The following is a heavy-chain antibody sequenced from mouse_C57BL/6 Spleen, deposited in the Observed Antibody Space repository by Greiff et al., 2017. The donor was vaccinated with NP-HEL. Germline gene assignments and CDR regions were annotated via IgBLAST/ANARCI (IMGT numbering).Heavy chain of an antibody. D-gene: IGHD2-5*01. CDR1: GYSITSGYY. CDR2: ISYDGSN. CDR3: ARDGYYSNYWYFDV. Sequence: VQLKEPGPGLVKPSQSLSLSCSVTGYSITSGYYWYWIRQFPGNKLEWMGYISYDGSNNYNPSLKNRISITRDTSKNQFFLKLNTVTTEDTATYYYARDGYYSNYWYFDVWGTGTTVTVSS. J-gene: IGHJ1*03. V-gene: IGHV3-6*01.